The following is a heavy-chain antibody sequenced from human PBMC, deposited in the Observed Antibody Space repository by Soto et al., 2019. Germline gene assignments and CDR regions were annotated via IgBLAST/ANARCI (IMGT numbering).Heavy chain of an antibody. CDR2: IIPVLGMT. Sequence: GASVKVSCKASGGSFSSYTISWVRQAPGQGLEWMGRIIPVLGMTNYAQKFQDRVTIIADKSASTAYMELTSLRSEDTAVYYCARQDPAAHFDYWGQGTLVTVSS. V-gene: IGHV1-69*02. J-gene: IGHJ4*02. D-gene: IGHD2-2*01. CDR3: ARQDPAAHFDY. CDR1: GGSFSSYT.